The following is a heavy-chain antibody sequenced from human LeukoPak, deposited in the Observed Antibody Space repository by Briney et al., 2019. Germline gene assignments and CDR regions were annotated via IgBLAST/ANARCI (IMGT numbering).Heavy chain of an antibody. V-gene: IGHV1-2*02. CDR1: GYTFTSYG. J-gene: IGHJ5*02. CDR2: INPNSGGT. Sequence: GASVKVSCKASGYTFTSYGISWVRQAPGQGLEWMGWINPNSGGTNYAQKFQGRVTMTRDTSISTAYMELSRLRSDDTAVYYCAIEDRENDPWGQGTLVTVSS. CDR3: AIEDRENDP.